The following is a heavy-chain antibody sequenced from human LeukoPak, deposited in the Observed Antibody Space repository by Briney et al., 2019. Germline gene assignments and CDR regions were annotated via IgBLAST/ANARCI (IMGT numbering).Heavy chain of an antibody. Sequence: ASVKVSCKASGYTFTGYYMHWVRQAPGQGLEWMGWINPNSGGTNYAQKFQGRVTMTRDTSISTAYMELSRLRSDDTAVYYCAREPYDILTGYHDWGQGTLVTVSS. CDR1: GYTFTGYY. V-gene: IGHV1-2*02. J-gene: IGHJ4*02. CDR3: AREPYDILTGYHD. CDR2: INPNSGGT. D-gene: IGHD3-9*01.